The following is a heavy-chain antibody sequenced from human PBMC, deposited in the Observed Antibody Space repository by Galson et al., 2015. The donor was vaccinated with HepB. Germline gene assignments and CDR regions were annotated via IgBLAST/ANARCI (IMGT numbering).Heavy chain of an antibody. CDR3: TTTKVSGSYSTF. Sequence: SLRLSCAASGFTFSNAWLSWVRQAPGKGLEWVGRIKTEVGDATTDYAAPVKGRFTISRADAKTTLYLQMNSLKIEDTALYYCTTTKVSGSYSTFWGQGTLVTVSS. D-gene: IGHD3-10*01. J-gene: IGHJ4*02. V-gene: IGHV3-15*01. CDR2: IKTEVGDATT. CDR1: GFTFSNAW.